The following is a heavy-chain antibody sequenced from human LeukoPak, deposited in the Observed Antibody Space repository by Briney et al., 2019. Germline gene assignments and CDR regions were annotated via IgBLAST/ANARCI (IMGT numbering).Heavy chain of an antibody. J-gene: IGHJ4*02. D-gene: IGHD2-2*02. CDR1: GGSISSYY. CDR2: LYYSGST. CDR3: ARVDIVVVPAAIVGGPSYYFDY. V-gene: IGHV4-59*12. Sequence: PSETLSLTCTVSGGSISSYYWSWIRQSPGKGLEWIGYLYYSGSTNYNPSLKSRITISVDTSKNQFSLKLSSVTAADTAVYYCARVDIVVVPAAIVGGPSYYFDYWGQGTLVTVSS.